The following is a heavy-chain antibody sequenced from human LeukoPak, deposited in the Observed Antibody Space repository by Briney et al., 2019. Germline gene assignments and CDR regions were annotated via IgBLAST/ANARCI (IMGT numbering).Heavy chain of an antibody. J-gene: IGHJ2*01. CDR3: ARVPTNWYFDL. D-gene: IGHD1-14*01. V-gene: IGHV4-38-2*02. CDR1: GYSISSGYY. CDR2: IYHSGST. Sequence: SETLSLTCTVSGYSISSGYYWGWIRQPPGRGLEWIGSIYHSGSTYYNPSLKSRVTISVDTSKNQFSLKLSSVTAPDTAVYYCARVPTNWYFDLWGRGTLVTVSS.